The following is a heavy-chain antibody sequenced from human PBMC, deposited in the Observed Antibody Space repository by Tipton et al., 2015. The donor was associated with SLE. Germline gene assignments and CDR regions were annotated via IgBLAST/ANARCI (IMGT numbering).Heavy chain of an antibody. V-gene: IGHV4-31*02. CDR3: ARYFYDSSGVCLFDF. CDR2: VFSSGTT. CDR1: SGSVSSGAYY. D-gene: IGHD3-22*01. J-gene: IGHJ4*02. Sequence: LRLSCTVSSGSVSSGAYYWSWIRQYPGKGLEWIGYVFSSGTTYYNPSLKGRLSLSLDTSQNQLSLKLSSVTSADTAVYYCARYFYDSSGVCLFDFWGQGTLVTVSS.